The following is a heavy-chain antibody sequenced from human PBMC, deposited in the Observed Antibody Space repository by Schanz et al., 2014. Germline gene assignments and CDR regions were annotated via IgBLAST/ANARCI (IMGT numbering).Heavy chain of an antibody. V-gene: IGHV3-74*02. CDR2: TSHDGSFT. CDR1: GFTFSGYA. D-gene: IGHD2-15*01. Sequence: EVQLVESGGGLVQPGGSLRLSCAASGFTFSGYAMSWVRQAPGKGLEWVSRTSHDGSFTTFADSVKGRFTISRDNAKNALYLQMNSLTAEDTAVYYCASENWWSVDYWGQGTLVTVSS. CDR3: ASENWWSVDY. J-gene: IGHJ4*02.